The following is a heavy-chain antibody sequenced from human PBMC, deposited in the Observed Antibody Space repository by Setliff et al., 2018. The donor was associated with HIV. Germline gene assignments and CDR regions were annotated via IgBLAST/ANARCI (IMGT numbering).Heavy chain of an antibody. J-gene: IGHJ2*01. CDR1: GDSIGDYY. CDR2: VYASAYS. D-gene: IGHD3-10*01. Sequence: PETLSLTSTVSGDSIGDYYWNWIRQPAGKGLEWIGRVYASAYSNYNPSLKSRVTMSVDTSQNQFSLKLRSVNAADTAVYYCARDWVTRSNYYGSGSPWYFDFWGRGILVTVSS. V-gene: IGHV4-4*07. CDR3: ARDWVTRSNYYGSGSPWYFDF.